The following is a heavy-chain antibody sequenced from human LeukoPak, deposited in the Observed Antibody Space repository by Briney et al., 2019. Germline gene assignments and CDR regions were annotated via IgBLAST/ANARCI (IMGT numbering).Heavy chain of an antibody. Sequence: PSETLSLTCTVSGGSISSYYWSWIRQPPGKGLEWIGYIYYSGSTNYNPSLKSRVTISVDTSKNQFSLKLSSVTAADTAVYYCARAGGYGDPIDYWGQGTLVTVSS. CDR3: ARAGGYGDPIDY. J-gene: IGHJ4*02. D-gene: IGHD4-17*01. V-gene: IGHV4-59*01. CDR1: GGSISSYY. CDR2: IYYSGST.